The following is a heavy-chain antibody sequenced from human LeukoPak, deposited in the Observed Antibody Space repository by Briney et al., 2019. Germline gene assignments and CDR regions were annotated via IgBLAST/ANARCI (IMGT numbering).Heavy chain of an antibody. Sequence: ASLNVSCKASGGTFSSYAISWVRPAPGQGLEWMGIINPSGGSTSYAQTFQGRVTMTRDTSTSTVYMELSSLRAEDTAVYYCARDTNWNEFDPWGQGTLVTVSS. CDR2: INPSGGST. CDR3: ARDTNWNEFDP. J-gene: IGHJ5*02. CDR1: GGTFSSYA. V-gene: IGHV1-46*03. D-gene: IGHD1-20*01.